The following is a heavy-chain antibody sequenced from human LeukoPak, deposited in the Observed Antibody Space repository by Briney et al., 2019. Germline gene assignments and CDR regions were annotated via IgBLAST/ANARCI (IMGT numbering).Heavy chain of an antibody. CDR2: INPSGGST. CDR1: GYTFTSYY. J-gene: IGHJ4*02. CDR3: ARIPIYSGTTAPFDY. Sequence: GASVKVSCKASGYTFTSYYMHWVRQAPGQGLEWMGIINPSGGSTSYAQKFQGRVTMTRDTSTSTVYMELSSLRSEGTAVYYCARIPIYSGTTAPFDYWGQGTLVTVSS. D-gene: IGHD1-26*01. V-gene: IGHV1-46*01.